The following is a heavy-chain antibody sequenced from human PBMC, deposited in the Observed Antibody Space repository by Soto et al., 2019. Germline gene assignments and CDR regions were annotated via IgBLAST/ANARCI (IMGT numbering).Heavy chain of an antibody. D-gene: IGHD3-22*01. Sequence: DVQLMESGGGLVQPGGSLRLSCTASGFTFENYWMTWIRQAPGKGLEWVANIRKDGTQEHYVDSVEGRFSVSRDNARASLYLQMNSLRIEDTAVYYCARDANNRDSSVYYEVFDIWGQGTMVTVSP. CDR2: IRKDGTQE. J-gene: IGHJ3*02. CDR3: ARDANNRDSSVYYEVFDI. CDR1: GFTFENYW. V-gene: IGHV3-7*05.